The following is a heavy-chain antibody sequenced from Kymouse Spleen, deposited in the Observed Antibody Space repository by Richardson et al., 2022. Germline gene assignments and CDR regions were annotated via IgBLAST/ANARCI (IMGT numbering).Heavy chain of an antibody. Sequence: QVQLVESGGGVVQPGRSLRLSCAASGFTFSSYGMHWVRQAPGKGLEWVAVISYDGSNKYYADSVKGRFTISRDNSKNTLYLQMNSLRAEDTAVYYCAKGDILTSVDVWGQGTTVTVSS. CDR2: ISYDGSNK. CDR1: GFTFSSYG. CDR3: AKGDILTSVDV. J-gene: IGHJ6*02. D-gene: IGHD3-9*01. V-gene: IGHV3-30*18.